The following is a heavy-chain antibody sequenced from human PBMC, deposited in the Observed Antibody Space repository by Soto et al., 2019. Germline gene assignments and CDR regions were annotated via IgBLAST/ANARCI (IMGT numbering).Heavy chain of an antibody. CDR3: ASVVVGATRQSGSDH. J-gene: IGHJ4*02. CDR1: LGSVNTADYF. D-gene: IGHD2-15*01. V-gene: IGHV4-39*02. CDR2: IHSSGGN. Sequence: QLQESGPGLVKPSETLSLTCTVSLGSVNTADYFWAWIRQPPGKGLEFIGSIHSSGGNFYRPSLKSRVSISIDKSKNHFSLRLTSVTAGDTAVYFCASVVVGATRQSGSDHWGQGTLVTVS.